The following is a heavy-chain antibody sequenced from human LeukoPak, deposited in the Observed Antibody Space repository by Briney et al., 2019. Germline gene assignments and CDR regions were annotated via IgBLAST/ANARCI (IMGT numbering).Heavy chain of an antibody. CDR3: ARDPVGVRYSSGPGAKFDY. D-gene: IGHD6-19*01. J-gene: IGHJ4*02. Sequence: GGSLRLSCAASGFTFSSYWMTWVRQAPGKGLEWVASIKQDGSEKYCVGSVKGRFTISRDNAKNSLYLLVNSLRAEDTAVYYCARDPVGVRYSSGPGAKFDYWGQGTLVTVSS. V-gene: IGHV3-7*01. CDR1: GFTFSSYW. CDR2: IKQDGSEK.